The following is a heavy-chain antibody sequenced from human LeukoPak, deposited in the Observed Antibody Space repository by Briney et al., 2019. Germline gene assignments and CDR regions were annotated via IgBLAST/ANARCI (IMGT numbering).Heavy chain of an antibody. J-gene: IGHJ4*02. Sequence: PGGSLRLSCAASGFTFSDYYVSWIRQAPGKGLEWVSYISSSGSTIYYADSVKGRFTISRDNSKDTLHLQMSILRPEDTALYYCASGPYSSSYFASWVQGTMVTVSS. CDR3: ASGPYSSSYFAS. D-gene: IGHD6-13*01. V-gene: IGHV3-11*01. CDR2: ISSSGSTI. CDR1: GFTFSDYY.